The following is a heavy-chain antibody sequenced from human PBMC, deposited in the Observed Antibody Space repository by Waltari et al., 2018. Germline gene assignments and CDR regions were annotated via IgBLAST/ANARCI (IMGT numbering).Heavy chain of an antibody. CDR1: GLAFGTNR. J-gene: IGHJ4*02. CDR2: ITSSGSQI. V-gene: IGHV3-21*01. CDR3: ARDFVGSLDY. D-gene: IGHD3-10*01. Sequence: EVQLVESGGGLVKPGGSLRLSCVVSGLAFGTNRIDWVRQAPGKGLEWLSFITSSGSQIFYADSVKGRFTISRDNAKNSLFLQMNSLRVEDTAIYYCARDFVGSLDYWGQGTLVTVSS.